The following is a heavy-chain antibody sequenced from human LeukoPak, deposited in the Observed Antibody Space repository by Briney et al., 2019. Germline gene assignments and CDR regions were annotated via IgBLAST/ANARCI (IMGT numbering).Heavy chain of an antibody. D-gene: IGHD3-3*01. V-gene: IGHV4-34*01. CDR3: AREERFHRWFDP. J-gene: IGHJ5*02. CDR2: INHSGST. Sequence: GSLRLSCAASGFTFSSYSMSWIRQPPGKGLEWIGEINHSGSTNYNPSLKSRVTISVDTSKNQFSLKLSSVTAADTAVYYCAREERFHRWFDPWGQGTLVTVSS. CDR1: GFTFSSYS.